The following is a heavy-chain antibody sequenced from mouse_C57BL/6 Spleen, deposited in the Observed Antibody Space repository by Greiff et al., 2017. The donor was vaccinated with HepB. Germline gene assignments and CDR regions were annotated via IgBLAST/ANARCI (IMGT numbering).Heavy chain of an antibody. J-gene: IGHJ2*01. CDR2: ISSGGDYI. CDR1: GFTFSSYA. V-gene: IGHV5-9-1*02. Sequence: EVQVVESGEGLVKPGGSLKLSCAASGFTFSSYAMSWVRQTPEKRLEWVAYISSGGDYIYYADTVKGRFTIPRDNARNTLYLQMSSLKSEDTAMYYCTRDDGSSLFDYWGQGTTLTVSS. D-gene: IGHD1-1*01. CDR3: TRDDGSSLFDY.